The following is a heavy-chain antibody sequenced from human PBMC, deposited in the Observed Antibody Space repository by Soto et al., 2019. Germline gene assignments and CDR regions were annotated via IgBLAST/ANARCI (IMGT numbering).Heavy chain of an antibody. D-gene: IGHD6-19*01. Sequence: PSETLSLTCAVYVGSFSGYYWSWIRQPPGKGLEWIGEINHSGSTNYNPSLKSRVTISVDTSKNQFSLKLSSVTAADTAVYYCAREERQWLAPRNWCDPWGQGTLVTVSS. V-gene: IGHV4-34*01. CDR3: AREERQWLAPRNWCDP. J-gene: IGHJ5*02. CDR2: INHSGST. CDR1: VGSFSGYY.